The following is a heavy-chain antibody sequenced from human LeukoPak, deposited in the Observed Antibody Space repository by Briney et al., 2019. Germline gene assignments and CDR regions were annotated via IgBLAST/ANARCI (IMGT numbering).Heavy chain of an antibody. CDR1: GGSISPYY. CDR3: ARAETLAAIYFDF. CDR2: IFHSGIT. J-gene: IGHJ4*02. D-gene: IGHD6-25*01. V-gene: IGHV4-59*01. Sequence: SSETLSLTCSVSGGSISPYYWSWFRQPPGKGLEWIGYIFHSGITTYNPSLKSRVTISLDSSKNQFVLRLTSATAADTAMYYCARAETLAAIYFDFWGQGSLVTVSS.